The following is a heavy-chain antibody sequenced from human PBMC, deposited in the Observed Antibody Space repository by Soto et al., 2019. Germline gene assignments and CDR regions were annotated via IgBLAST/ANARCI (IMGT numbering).Heavy chain of an antibody. CDR3: ARGFFPWATTNFDY. CDR1: GGSISSYY. J-gene: IGHJ4*02. Sequence: PSETLSLTCTVSGGSISSYYWSWIRQPPGKGLEWIGYIYYSGSTNYNPSLKSRVTISVDTSKNQFSLKLSSVTAADTAVYYCARGFFPWATTNFDYWGQGTLVTVSS. CDR2: IYYSGST. V-gene: IGHV4-59*01. D-gene: IGHD5-12*01.